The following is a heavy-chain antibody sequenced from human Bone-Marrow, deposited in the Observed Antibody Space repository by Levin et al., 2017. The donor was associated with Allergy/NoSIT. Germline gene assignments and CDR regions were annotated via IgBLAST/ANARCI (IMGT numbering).Heavy chain of an antibody. D-gene: IGHD6-19*01. J-gene: IGHJ4*02. CDR1: GFTLSNYW. V-gene: IGHV3-7*04. Sequence: PGGSLRLSCAASGFTLSNYWMTWVRQAPGKGLEWVANIKKDGSEKFYVDSVKGRFTISRDNDKNSLYLQMNSLRPEDTAVDDCVRESALAKWGQGTLVTVSP. CDR2: IKKDGSEK. CDR3: VRESALAK.